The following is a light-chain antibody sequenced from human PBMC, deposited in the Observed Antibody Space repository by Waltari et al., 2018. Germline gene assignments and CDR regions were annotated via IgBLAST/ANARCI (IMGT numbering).Light chain of an antibody. CDR3: QQYDNLLLLT. CDR1: QVISNY. Sequence: DIQMTQSPSSLSASVGDRVTITCQASQVISNYLNWYQQKPGKAPKLLNYDASNLETGVPSRFSGSGSGTDFTFTISSLQPEDIATYYCQQYDNLLLLTFGGGTKVEIK. V-gene: IGKV1-33*01. J-gene: IGKJ4*01. CDR2: DAS.